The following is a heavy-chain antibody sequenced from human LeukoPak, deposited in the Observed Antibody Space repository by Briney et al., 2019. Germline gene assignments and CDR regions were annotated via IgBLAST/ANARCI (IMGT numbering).Heavy chain of an antibody. CDR2: ISYDGSYK. CDR3: AKMGDYGDYALDY. Sequence: GGSLRLSCAASGFTFSSYGMHWVRQAPGKGLEWVAVISYDGSYKYYADSVKGRFTISRDNSKNTLYLQMNSLRAEDTAVYYCAKMGDYGDYALDYWGQGTLVTVSS. V-gene: IGHV3-30*18. J-gene: IGHJ4*02. D-gene: IGHD4-17*01. CDR1: GFTFSSYG.